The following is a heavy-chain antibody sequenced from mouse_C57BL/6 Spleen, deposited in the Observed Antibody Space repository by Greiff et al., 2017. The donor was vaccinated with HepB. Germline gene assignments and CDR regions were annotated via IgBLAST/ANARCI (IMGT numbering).Heavy chain of an antibody. CDR1: GYSITSGYY. J-gene: IGHJ1*03. D-gene: IGHD2-12*01. V-gene: IGHV3-6*01. Sequence: ESGPGLVKPSQSLSLTCSVTGYSITSGYYWNWIRQFPGNTLEWMGYISYDGSNNYNPSLKNRISITRDTSKNQFFLKLNSVTTEDTATYYCARDRGNYYMYFDVWGTGTTVTVSS. CDR3: ARDRGNYYMYFDV. CDR2: ISYDGSN.